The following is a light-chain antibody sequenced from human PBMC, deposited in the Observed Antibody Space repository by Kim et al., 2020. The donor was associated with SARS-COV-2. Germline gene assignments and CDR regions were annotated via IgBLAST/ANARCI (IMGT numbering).Light chain of an antibody. CDR1: QSVSSN. CDR3: QQYNNWPVT. CDR2: GAS. Sequence: VSPGERATLSCRASQSVSSNLAWYQQKPGQAPRLLIYGASTRATGIPARFSGSGSGTEFTLTISSLQSEDFAVYYCQQYNNWPVTFGGGTKVEIK. V-gene: IGKV3-15*01. J-gene: IGKJ4*01.